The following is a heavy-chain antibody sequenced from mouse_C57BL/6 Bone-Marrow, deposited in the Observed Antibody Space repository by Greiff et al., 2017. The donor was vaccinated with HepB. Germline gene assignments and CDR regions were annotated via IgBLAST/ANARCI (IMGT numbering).Heavy chain of an antibody. CDR3: AKESSWYFDV. J-gene: IGHJ1*03. V-gene: IGHV2-3*01. CDR1: GFSLTSYG. Sequence: QVQLQESGPGLVAPSQSLSITCTVSGFSLTSYGVSWARQPPGKGLEWLGVIWGDGSTNYHLALIYRLSITKDNSKSQGFLKLNSLQTDDTATYYCAKESSWYFDVWGTGTTVTVSS. D-gene: IGHD1-3*01. CDR2: IWGDGST.